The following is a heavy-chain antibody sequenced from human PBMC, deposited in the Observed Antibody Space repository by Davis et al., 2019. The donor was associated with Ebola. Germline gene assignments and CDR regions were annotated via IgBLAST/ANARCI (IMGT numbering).Heavy chain of an antibody. V-gene: IGHV3-23*01. CDR1: GFTFSNNA. CDR2: ISGSGGST. J-gene: IGHJ6*02. D-gene: IGHD3-16*01. CDR3: ARDRPLDFFFGDYYGMDV. Sequence: GESLKISCVASGFTFSNNAMSWVRQAPGKGLEWVSAISGSGGSTYYADSVKGRFTISRDNAKNSLYLQMNSLRAEDTAVYYCARDRPLDFFFGDYYGMDVWGQGTTVIVS.